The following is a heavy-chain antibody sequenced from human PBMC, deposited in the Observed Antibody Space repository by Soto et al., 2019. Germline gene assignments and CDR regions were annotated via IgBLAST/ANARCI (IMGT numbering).Heavy chain of an antibody. Sequence: LRLSCEASGFTFTSYAMSWVRQAPGKGLEWVSATGGSGDTTYYADSVKGRFTISRDNSEKRLYLQMNSLRAEDTAVYYCAKMVHGGYVSYFDSWGQGTLVTVSS. J-gene: IGHJ4*02. V-gene: IGHV3-23*01. CDR2: TGGSGDTT. CDR1: GFTFTSYA. CDR3: AKMVHGGYVSYFDS. D-gene: IGHD5-12*01.